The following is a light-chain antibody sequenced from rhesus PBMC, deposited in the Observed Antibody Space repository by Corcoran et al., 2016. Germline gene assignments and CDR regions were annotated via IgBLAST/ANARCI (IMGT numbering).Light chain of an antibody. CDR2: KAS. CDR3: QQYSSSPYS. CDR1: QGISSW. Sequence: DIQMTQSPSSLSASVGDRGTITCRASQGISSWLAWYQQKPGKAPKPLVHKASRLQSGVPSRFSGSGSGTDFTLTISSLQSEDFATYYCQQYSSSPYSFGQGTKVEIK. J-gene: IGKJ2*01. V-gene: IGKV1-21*01.